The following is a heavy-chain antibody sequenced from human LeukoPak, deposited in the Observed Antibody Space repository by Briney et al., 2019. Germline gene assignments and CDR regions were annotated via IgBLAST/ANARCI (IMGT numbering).Heavy chain of an antibody. J-gene: IGHJ5*02. Sequence: SVKVSCKSSVGSFRAYSISWVRQAPGQGLEWMGRISPMFDIANYAQKFQGRVTITADTSTSTSYMELSSLRSEDTAIYYCAREFKQSNWNDGHWFDPWGQGTLVTVSS. CDR2: ISPMFDIA. V-gene: IGHV1-69*04. CDR3: AREFKQSNWNDGHWFDP. D-gene: IGHD1-20*01. CDR1: VGSFRAYS.